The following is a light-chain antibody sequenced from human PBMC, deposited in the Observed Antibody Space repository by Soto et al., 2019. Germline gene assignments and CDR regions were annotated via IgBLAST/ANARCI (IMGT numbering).Light chain of an antibody. CDR3: QQGTDWPPGT. CDR1: ESVSNS. V-gene: IGKV3-11*01. Sequence: ETVLTQSPATLSLSPGERATLSCRASESVSNSLAWYQHKPGQAPRLLIYNASNRATGIPARFSGSGSGTDFTLTISSLEPEDFALYYCQQGTDWPPGTFGQGTKVDIK. J-gene: IGKJ1*01. CDR2: NAS.